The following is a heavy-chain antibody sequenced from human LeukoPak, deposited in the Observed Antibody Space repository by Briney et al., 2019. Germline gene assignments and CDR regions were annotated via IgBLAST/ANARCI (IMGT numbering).Heavy chain of an antibody. CDR1: SGSMSSYY. CDR2: IYYTGVT. D-gene: IGHD3-22*01. V-gene: IGHV4-59*01. J-gene: IGHJ4*02. Sequence: SETLSLTCAVSSGSMSSYYWSWIRQPPGKGLKWIGYIYYTGVTNYSPSLKRRLTISLDTAMKQFSLNLRSVTAADTAMYYCARGGSGYPLDYWGQGTLSPSPQ. CDR3: ARGGSGYPLDY.